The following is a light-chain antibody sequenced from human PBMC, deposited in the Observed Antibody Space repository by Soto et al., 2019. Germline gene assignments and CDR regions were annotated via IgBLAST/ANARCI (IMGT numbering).Light chain of an antibody. V-gene: IGKV1-12*01. CDR2: AAT. J-gene: IGKJ4*01. CDR3: QQATSFPLT. CDR1: QPISIW. Sequence: DIQMTQSPSSVSASVGDRATITCRASQPISIWLAWYQQKPGTAPKPVISAATNLASGVPSRFSGSGSGTDFTLTISSLQAEDFATYYCQQATSFPLTFGGGTKVE.